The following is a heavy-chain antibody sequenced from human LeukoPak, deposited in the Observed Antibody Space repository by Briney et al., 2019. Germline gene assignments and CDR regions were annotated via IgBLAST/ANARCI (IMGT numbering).Heavy chain of an antibody. CDR2: IYSGGST. V-gene: IGHV3-53*01. Sequence: GGSLRLSCAASGFTVSSNYMSWVRQAPGKGLEWVSVIYSGGSTYYADSVQGRFTISRDNSKNTLYLQMNSLRAEDTAVYYCARGDYPRGFDPWGQGTLVTVSS. CDR1: GFTVSSNY. D-gene: IGHD4/OR15-4a*01. J-gene: IGHJ5*02. CDR3: ARGDYPRGFDP.